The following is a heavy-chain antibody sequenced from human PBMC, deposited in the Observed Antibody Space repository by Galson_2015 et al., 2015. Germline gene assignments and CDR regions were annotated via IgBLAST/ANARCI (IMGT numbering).Heavy chain of an antibody. CDR3: AGSYYGPGTSYGMDV. V-gene: IGHV3-7*01. D-gene: IGHD3-10*01. J-gene: IGHJ6*02. CDR2: IKQDGSEK. CDR1: GLTFRSYW. Sequence: SLRLSCAVSGLTFRSYWMSWVRQAPGKGLEWMASIKQDGSEKHYVDSVKGRFTISRDNAKNSLYLQMNSLRAEDTAVYYCAGSYYGPGTSYGMDVWGQGTTVAVSS.